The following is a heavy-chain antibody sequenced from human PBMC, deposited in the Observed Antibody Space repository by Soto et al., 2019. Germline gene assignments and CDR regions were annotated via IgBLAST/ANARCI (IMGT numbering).Heavy chain of an antibody. CDR3: ARLRIATNNYKWFDP. J-gene: IGHJ5*02. Sequence: SETLSLTCSVSGAALNSGNYYWSWIRQVPGKGLEWIGHIYVTGAVDYNPSLRDRITISQDTSERQFSLNLRLVTAADTAVYYCARLRIATNNYKWFDPWGQGTQVTVSS. V-gene: IGHV4-31*03. D-gene: IGHD2-21*01. CDR1: GAALNSGNYY. CDR2: IYVTGAV.